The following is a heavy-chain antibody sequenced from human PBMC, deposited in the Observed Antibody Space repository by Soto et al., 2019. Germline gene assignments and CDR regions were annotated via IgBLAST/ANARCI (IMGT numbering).Heavy chain of an antibody. J-gene: IGHJ4*02. CDR2: ISGSAGT. D-gene: IGHD3-16*02. V-gene: IGHV3-23*01. CDR3: AKEKDYDFNWGSDRFTSHY. Sequence: GGSLRLSCAASGFTFRTYAMTWFRQAPGKGLEWVSAISGSAGTFYATSVKGRFTISRDNSRSTVYLQMHSLRAEDSAIYYCAKEKDYDFNWGSDRFTSHYWGRGTLVTVSS. CDR1: GFTFRTYA.